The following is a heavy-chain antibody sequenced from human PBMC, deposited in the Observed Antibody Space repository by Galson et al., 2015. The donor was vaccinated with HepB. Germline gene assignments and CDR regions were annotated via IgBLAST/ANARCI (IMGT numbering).Heavy chain of an antibody. CDR2: IRRKSYGETI. CDR3: IRMGDLSGYSSS. CDR1: GFNFRDYA. J-gene: IGHJ4*02. D-gene: IGHD6-13*01. Sequence: SLRLSCAASGFNFRDYAINWFRQAPGKGLEWVGFIRRKSYGETIEYAASVKGRFIISRDDSKSIAYLQMNSLRTEDTAVYYCIRMGDLSGYSSSWGQGTLVTVSS. V-gene: IGHV3-49*03.